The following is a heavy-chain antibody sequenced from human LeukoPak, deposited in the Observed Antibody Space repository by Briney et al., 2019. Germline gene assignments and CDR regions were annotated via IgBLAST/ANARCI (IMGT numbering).Heavy chain of an antibody. CDR1: GGTFSSYS. V-gene: IGHV1-69*13. CDR3: ARISLGAIWGYYYGMDV. CDR2: IIPIFDTA. D-gene: IGHD1-26*01. Sequence: SVTVSCTASGGTFSSYSISWVRQAPGQGLEWMGGIIPIFDTADYAQKFQGRVTITADESTSTAYMELSSLRSEDTAVFYCARISLGAIWGYYYGMDVWGQGTTVTVSS. J-gene: IGHJ6*02.